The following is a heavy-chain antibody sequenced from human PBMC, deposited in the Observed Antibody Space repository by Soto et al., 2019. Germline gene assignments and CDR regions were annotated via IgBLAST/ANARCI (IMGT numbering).Heavy chain of an antibody. V-gene: IGHV2-5*02. CDR3: AHSSEGQLVLDY. J-gene: IGHJ4*02. CDR2: IYWDDDK. CDR1: GFSLSTSGVG. Sequence: QITLKESGPTLVKPTQTLTLTCTFSGFSLSTSGVGVGWIRQPPGKALEWLALIYWDDDKRYSPSLKSRLTITKDTSKNQVVTTLTNMDPVDTATYYGAHSSEGQLVLDYWGQGTLVTVSS. D-gene: IGHD6-13*01.